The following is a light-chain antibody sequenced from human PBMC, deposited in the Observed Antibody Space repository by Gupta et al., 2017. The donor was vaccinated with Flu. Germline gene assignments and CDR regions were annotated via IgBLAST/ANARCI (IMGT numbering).Light chain of an antibody. CDR2: DAS. V-gene: IGKV3-20*01. J-gene: IGKJ2*01. Sequence: LTLSPGERDTRSNRASQNISSKYLDWYEQKQGQAPTLRIYDASGRAKDSKDKCSGSGVGTDVNITINTRELEDYEVYLCQQESSDNPMYTFGQGTKLEIK. CDR1: QNISSKY. CDR3: QQESSDNPMYT.